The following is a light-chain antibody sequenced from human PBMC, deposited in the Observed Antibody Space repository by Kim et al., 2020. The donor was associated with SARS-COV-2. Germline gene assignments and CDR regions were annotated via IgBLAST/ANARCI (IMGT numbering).Light chain of an antibody. CDR3: QSYDSSNPIWV. Sequence: NFMLTQPHSVSESPGKTVTISCTRSSGSIASNYVQWYQQRPGSAPTTVIYEDNQRPSGVPDRFSGSIDSSSNSASLTISGLKTEDEADYYCQSYDSSNPIWVFGGGTQLTVL. V-gene: IGLV6-57*04. J-gene: IGLJ3*02. CDR1: SGSIASNY. CDR2: EDN.